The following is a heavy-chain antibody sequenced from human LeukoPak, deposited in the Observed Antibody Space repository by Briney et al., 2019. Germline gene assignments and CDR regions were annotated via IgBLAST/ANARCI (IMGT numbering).Heavy chain of an antibody. V-gene: IGHV3-7*01. Sequence: GGSLRLSCAASGFTFSTYWMSWVRQAPGKGLEWVANIKQDGSEKYYVDSVRGRFTISRDNAKNSLYLQMNSLGPDDTAVYYCATRKTTTVGDWFDYWGPGTLVTVSS. CDR2: IKQDGSEK. J-gene: IGHJ4*02. CDR1: GFTFSTYW. CDR3: ATRKTTTVGDWFDY. D-gene: IGHD1-1*01.